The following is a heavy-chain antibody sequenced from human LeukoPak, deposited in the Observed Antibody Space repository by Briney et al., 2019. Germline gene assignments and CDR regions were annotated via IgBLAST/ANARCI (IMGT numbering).Heavy chain of an antibody. V-gene: IGHV3-21*01. J-gene: IGHJ6*03. Sequence: PGGSLRLSCAASGFTFSSYSMNWVRQAPGKGLEWVSSISSSSSYIYYADSVKGRFTISRDNAKNSLYLQMNSLRAEDTAVYHCARYTWLGYYMDVWGKGTTVTVSS. CDR3: ARYTWLGYYMDV. CDR1: GFTFSSYS. CDR2: ISSSSSYI. D-gene: IGHD3-10*01.